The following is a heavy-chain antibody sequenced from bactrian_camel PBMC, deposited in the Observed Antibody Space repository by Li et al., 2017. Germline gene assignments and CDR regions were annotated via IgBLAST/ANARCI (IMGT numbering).Heavy chain of an antibody. CDR3: AARGPYCYTKLSVRDFTY. J-gene: IGHJ6*01. CDR1: GHTCNIEC. D-gene: IGHD2*01. Sequence: HVQLVESGGGSVQAGGSLRLSCAASGHTCNIECMGWFRQAPGKEVEWVAGITSLPSLFRAASYADSVKGRFTISRDNAKDTLYLQMNSLKPEDTAMYYCAARGPYCYTKLSVRDFTYWGQGTQVTVS. CDR2: ITSLPSLFRAA. V-gene: IGHV3S6*01.